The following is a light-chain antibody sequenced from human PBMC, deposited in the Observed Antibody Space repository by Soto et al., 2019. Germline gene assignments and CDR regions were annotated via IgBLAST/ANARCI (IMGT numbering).Light chain of an antibody. CDR3: QQSYSYPYT. Sequence: DIQMTQSPSSLSASVGDRVTITCRAGHSISSYLNWFQQKPGKAPKLLMYGASTLQIGVPSRFSGSGSGTDFTLTISSLQPEAFATYYCQQSYSYPYTFGQGTKLEIK. J-gene: IGKJ2*01. CDR1: HSISSY. V-gene: IGKV1-39*01. CDR2: GAS.